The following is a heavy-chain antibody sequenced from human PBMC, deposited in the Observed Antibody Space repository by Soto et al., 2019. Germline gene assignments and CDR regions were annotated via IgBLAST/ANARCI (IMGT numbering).Heavy chain of an antibody. D-gene: IGHD5-12*01. CDR2: TYYRSKWYN. J-gene: IGHJ6*02. Sequence: PSQTLSLTCVISGDSVSSNSAAWNWIRQSPSRGLEWLGRTYYRSKWYNDYAVSVKSRITINPDTSKNQFSLQLNSVTPEDTAAYYCARVRGYSGYEYYYYGMDVWGQGTTVTVSS. V-gene: IGHV6-1*01. CDR3: ARVRGYSGYEYYYYGMDV. CDR1: GDSVSSNSAA.